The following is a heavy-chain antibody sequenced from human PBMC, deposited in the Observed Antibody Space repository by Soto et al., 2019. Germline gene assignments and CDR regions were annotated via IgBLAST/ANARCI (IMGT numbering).Heavy chain of an antibody. CDR3: AHRGYGNYPRDNWFDP. J-gene: IGHJ5*02. CDR2: IYWNDDT. CDR1: GFSLTTAGAG. D-gene: IGHD4-17*01. Sequence: QITLKESGPTLVKPTQTLTLTCTFSGFSLTTAGAGVGWIRQPPGKALEWLALIYWNDDTRYSPSLKSRLTITKDTSKNQVVLRMTNMHPVDTATYYCAHRGYGNYPRDNWFDPWGQGILVIVSS. V-gene: IGHV2-5*01.